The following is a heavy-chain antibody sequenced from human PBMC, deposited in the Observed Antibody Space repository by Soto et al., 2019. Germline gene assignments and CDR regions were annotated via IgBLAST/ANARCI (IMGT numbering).Heavy chain of an antibody. J-gene: IGHJ6*02. V-gene: IGHV4-59*01. CDR3: ARERVTTVTTAYYYYGMDV. Sequence: SETLSLTCTVSGGSISSYYWSWIRQPPGKGLEWIGYIYYSGSANYNPSLKSRVTISVDTSKNQFSLKLSSVTAADTAVYYCARERVTTVTTAYYYYGMDVWGQGTTVTVSS. CDR1: GGSISSYY. D-gene: IGHD4-4*01. CDR2: IYYSGSA.